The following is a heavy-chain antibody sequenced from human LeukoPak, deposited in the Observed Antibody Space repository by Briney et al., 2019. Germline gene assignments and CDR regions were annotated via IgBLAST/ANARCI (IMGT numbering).Heavy chain of an antibody. CDR1: GFTFSSYE. V-gene: IGHV3-23*01. CDR2: ISGSGGST. Sequence: PGGSLRLSCAASGFTFSSYEMNWVRQAPGKGLEWVSAISGSGGSTYYADSVKGRFTISRDNSKNTLYLQMNSLRAEDTAVYYCAKDLWAYNWNDPSGAFDIWGQGTMVTVSS. CDR3: AKDLWAYNWNDPSGAFDI. D-gene: IGHD1-1*01. J-gene: IGHJ3*02.